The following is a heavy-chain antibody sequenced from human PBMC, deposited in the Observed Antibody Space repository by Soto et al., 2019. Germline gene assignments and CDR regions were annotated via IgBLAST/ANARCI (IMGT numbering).Heavy chain of an antibody. CDR3: ARDRGDSNGYYYYGMDV. Sequence: ASVKVSCKASGYTFTGYYMHWVRQAPGQGLEWMGWINPNSGGTNYAQKFQGWVTMTRDTSISTAYMELSRLRSDDTAVYYCARDRGDSNGYYYYGMDVWGQGTTVTVSS. J-gene: IGHJ6*02. D-gene: IGHD2-21*02. CDR1: GYTFTGYY. CDR2: INPNSGGT. V-gene: IGHV1-2*04.